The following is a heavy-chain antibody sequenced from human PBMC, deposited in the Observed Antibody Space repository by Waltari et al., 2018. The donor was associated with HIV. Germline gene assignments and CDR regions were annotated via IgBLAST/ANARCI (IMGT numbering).Heavy chain of an antibody. V-gene: IGHV3-30*02. CDR2: IRYDGGRE. J-gene: IGHJ3*01. D-gene: IGHD1-26*01. CDR3: SKDVAPGSDAFFDI. Sequence: QVHVVESGGGVVQPGGSLRLSCLASGFIVNMNDIHWVGQAPGRGLDWGAGIRYDGGREDYGDSVKIRIIVSRDNSKIAIFLEMTTLRQEDTSIYRCSKDVAPGSDAFFDIWGQGTMVTVS. CDR1: GFIVNMND.